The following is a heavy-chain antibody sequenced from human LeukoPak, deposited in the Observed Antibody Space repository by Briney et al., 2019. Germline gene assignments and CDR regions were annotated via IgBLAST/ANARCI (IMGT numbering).Heavy chain of an antibody. D-gene: IGHD3-10*01. CDR2: IYYSGDT. J-gene: IGHJ4*02. Sequence: SETLSLTCTVSGGSISDYYWNWIRQPPGKGLEWIGYIYYSGDTNYNPSLKGRVTISVDTSKNQFSLRLSSVTAADTAMYYCARPGGPYRVGSFGYWGQGALVTVSS. V-gene: IGHV4-59*08. CDR3: ARPGGPYRVGSFGY. CDR1: GGSISDYY.